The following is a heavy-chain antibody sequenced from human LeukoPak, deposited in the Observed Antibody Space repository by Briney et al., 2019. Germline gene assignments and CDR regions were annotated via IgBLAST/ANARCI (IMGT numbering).Heavy chain of an antibody. Sequence: PGGSLRLSCAASGFAFSNAWMSWVRQAPGKGLEWVGRIKSKTDGGTTDYAAPVKGRFTISRDDSKNTLYLQMNSLKTEDTAVYYCTTDFWSGYAYYYYMDVWGKGTTATVSS. D-gene: IGHD3-3*01. CDR3: TTDFWSGYAYYYYMDV. J-gene: IGHJ6*03. CDR1: GFAFSNAW. CDR2: IKSKTDGGTT. V-gene: IGHV3-15*01.